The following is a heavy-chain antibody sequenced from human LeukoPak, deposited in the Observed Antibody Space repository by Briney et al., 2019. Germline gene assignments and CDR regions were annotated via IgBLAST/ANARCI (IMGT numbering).Heavy chain of an antibody. D-gene: IGHD2-2*01. J-gene: IGHJ4*02. CDR1: GFTFSSYA. Sequence: GGSLRLSCAASGFTFSSYAMSWVRQAPGKGLEWVSAIGGSGGSTYYADSVKGRFTISRDNSKNTLYLQMNSLRAEDTAVYYCAKAGYCSSTSCRRVRWSDYWGQGTLVTVSS. V-gene: IGHV3-23*01. CDR2: IGGSGGST. CDR3: AKAGYCSSTSCRRVRWSDY.